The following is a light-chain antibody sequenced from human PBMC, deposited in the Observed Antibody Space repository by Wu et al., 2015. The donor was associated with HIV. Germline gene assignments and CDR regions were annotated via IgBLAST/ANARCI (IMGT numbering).Light chain of an antibody. V-gene: IGKV1-8*01. Sequence: AIRMTQSPSSLSASTGDRVTITCRASQGISSFLAWFQQKPGKAPKLLIYAASTLQSGVPSRFSGSGSGTDFTLTISRLQSEDFATYYCQQYYTYPLTFGGGTRWRSN. CDR3: QQYYTYPLT. J-gene: IGKJ4*01. CDR1: QGISSF. CDR2: AAS.